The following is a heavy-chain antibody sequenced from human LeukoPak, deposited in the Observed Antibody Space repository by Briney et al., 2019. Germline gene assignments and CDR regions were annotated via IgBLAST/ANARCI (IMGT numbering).Heavy chain of an antibody. CDR1: AYTFTTHD. Sequence: ASVKVSCKASAYTFTTHDITWVRQAPGLGLEWMGWISTYNGNTKYAQTLQGRVTMTTDTSTSTAYMELRSLRSDDTAVCYCARAPFGSGTHDTFDIWGQGTMVTVSS. V-gene: IGHV1-18*01. CDR2: ISTYNGNT. J-gene: IGHJ3*02. D-gene: IGHD3-10*01. CDR3: ARAPFGSGTHDTFDI.